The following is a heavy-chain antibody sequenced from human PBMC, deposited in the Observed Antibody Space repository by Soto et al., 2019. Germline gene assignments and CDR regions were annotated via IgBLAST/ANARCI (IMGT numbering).Heavy chain of an antibody. J-gene: IGHJ5*02. D-gene: IGHD2-2*01. CDR3: ARVSSTSGHGVGNWFDP. V-gene: IGHV4-34*01. CDR1: GGSFSGYY. Sequence: PSETLSLTCAVYGGSFSGYYWSWIRQPPGKGLEWIGEINHSGSTNYNPSLKSRVTISVDTSKNQFSLKLSSVTAADTAVYYCARVSSTSGHGVGNWFDPWGQGTLVTV. CDR2: INHSGST.